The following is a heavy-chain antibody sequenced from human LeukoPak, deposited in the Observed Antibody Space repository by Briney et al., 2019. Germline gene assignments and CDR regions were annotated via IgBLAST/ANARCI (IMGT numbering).Heavy chain of an antibody. J-gene: IGHJ3*02. Sequence: ASVKVSCKVSGYTLTELSMHWVRQAPGKGLEWMGGISPIFGTANYAQKFQGRVTITADESTSTAYMELSSLRSEDTAVYYCARPPTTVTARNDAFDIWGQGTMVTVSS. CDR3: ARPPTTVTARNDAFDI. CDR2: ISPIFGTA. D-gene: IGHD4-17*01. CDR1: GYTLTELS. V-gene: IGHV1-69*13.